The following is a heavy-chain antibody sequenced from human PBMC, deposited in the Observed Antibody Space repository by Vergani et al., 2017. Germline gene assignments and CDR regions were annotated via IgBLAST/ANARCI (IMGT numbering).Heavy chain of an antibody. J-gene: IGHJ6*03. CDR2: ISSSGSTI. CDR3: AKEPCTGNYYYHHMDV. CDR1: GFTFSYYY. D-gene: IGHD1-14*01. Sequence: QVQLVESGGGLVKPGGSLRLSCAASGFTFSYYYMRWIRQATGKGLEWVSYISSSGSTIYYADSVKGRFTNSRDNAKNTLYLQMNSLRADDTAVYYCAKEPCTGNYYYHHMDVWGKGTTVTVSS. V-gene: IGHV3-11*01.